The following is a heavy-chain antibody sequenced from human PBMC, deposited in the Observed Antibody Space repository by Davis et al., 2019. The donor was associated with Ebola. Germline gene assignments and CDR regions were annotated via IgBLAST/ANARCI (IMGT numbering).Heavy chain of an antibody. J-gene: IGHJ4*02. CDR3: TSSASTEDFDY. D-gene: IGHD4-17*01. CDR2: IKQDGSEK. CDR1: GFTFSSYW. V-gene: IGHV3-7*03. Sequence: GESLKISCAASGFTFSSYWMSWVRQAPGKGLEWVANIKQDGSEKYYVDSVKGRFTISRDNAKNSLYLQMNSLRAEDTAVYYCTSSASTEDFDYWGQGTLVTVSS.